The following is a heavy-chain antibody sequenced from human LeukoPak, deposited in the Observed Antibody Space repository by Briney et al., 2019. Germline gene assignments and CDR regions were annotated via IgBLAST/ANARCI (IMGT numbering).Heavy chain of an antibody. D-gene: IGHD7-27*01. CDR3: ARDQHWGPFAFDI. V-gene: IGHV4-59*01. Sequence: KSSETLSLTCTVSGGSISSYYWSWIRQPPGKGLEWIGYIYYSGSTNYNPSLKSRVTISVDTSKNQFSLKLSSVTAADTAVYYCARDQHWGPFAFDIWGQGTMVTVSS. CDR1: GGSISSYY. J-gene: IGHJ3*02. CDR2: IYYSGST.